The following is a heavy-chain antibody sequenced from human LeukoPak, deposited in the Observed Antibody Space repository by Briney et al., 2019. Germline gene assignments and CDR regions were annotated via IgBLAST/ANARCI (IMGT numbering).Heavy chain of an antibody. D-gene: IGHD2-2*01. CDR3: ARGYCSSPSCYRVLYYYGMDV. CDR2: ISSSSGYI. Sequence: GGSLRLSCAASGYTFSSDSMNWVRQAPGKGLEWVSSISSSSGYIYYAESVKGRFTISRDNAKTSLYLQMNSLRAEDTAVYYCARGYCSSPSCYRVLYYYGMDVWGQGTTVTVSS. CDR1: GYTFSSDS. J-gene: IGHJ6*02. V-gene: IGHV3-21*01.